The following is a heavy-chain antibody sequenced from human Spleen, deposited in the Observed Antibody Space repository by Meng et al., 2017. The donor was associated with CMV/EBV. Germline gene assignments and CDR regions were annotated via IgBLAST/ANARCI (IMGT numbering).Heavy chain of an antibody. D-gene: IGHD6-13*01. CDR2: ITGSGGST. CDR1: EFTFRSYA. CDR3: AKAFSASWYREYYDY. Sequence: GESLKISCAASEFTFRSYAMSWVRQAPGRGLAWVSAITGSGGSTYYADSVKGRFTVSRDNSKNTVYLQMNSLRAEDTAVYYCAKAFSASWYREYYDYWGQGTLVTVSS. J-gene: IGHJ4*02. V-gene: IGHV3-23*01.